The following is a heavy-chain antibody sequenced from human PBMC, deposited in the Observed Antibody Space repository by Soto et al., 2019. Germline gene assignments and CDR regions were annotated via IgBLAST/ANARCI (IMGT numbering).Heavy chain of an antibody. CDR2: IYYSGST. CDR3: VRLGGYYQALSA. D-gene: IGHD3-3*01. J-gene: IGHJ5*02. CDR1: GGSISSGDYY. V-gene: IGHV4-30-4*01. Sequence: SETLSLTCTVSGGSISSGDYYWSWIRQPPGKGLEWIGYIYYSGSTYYNPSLKSRVTISVDTSKNQFSLELTSVTAADTAVYYCVRLGGYYQALSAWGQGILVTVSS.